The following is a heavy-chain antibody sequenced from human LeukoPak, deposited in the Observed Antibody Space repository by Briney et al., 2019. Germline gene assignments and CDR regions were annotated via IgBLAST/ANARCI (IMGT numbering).Heavy chain of an antibody. CDR2: ISDSGGRT. D-gene: IGHD3-22*01. J-gene: IGHJ4*02. CDR3: AKRGVVIRVILVGFHKEAYYFDS. V-gene: IGHV3-23*01. Sequence: LAGGSLRLSCAVSGITLSNYGMSWVRQAPGKGLEWVAGISDSGGRTNNADSVKGRFTISRDNPKNTLYLQMNSLRAEDTAVYFCAKRGVVIRVILVGFHKEAYYFDSWGQGALVTVSS. CDR1: GITLSNYG.